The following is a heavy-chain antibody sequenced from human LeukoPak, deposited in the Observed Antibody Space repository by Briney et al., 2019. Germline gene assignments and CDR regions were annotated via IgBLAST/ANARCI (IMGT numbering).Heavy chain of an antibody. CDR2: ISSGSSYI. V-gene: IGHV3-21*01. Sequence: PGGSLRLSCAASGFTFSSYSMNWVRQAPGKGLEWVSSISSGSSYIYYADSVKGRFTISRGNAKNSLYLQMNSLRAEDTAVYYCARGGYSSSWYPPPWFDPWGQGTLVTVSS. J-gene: IGHJ5*02. CDR3: ARGGYSSSWYPPPWFDP. CDR1: GFTFSSYS. D-gene: IGHD6-13*01.